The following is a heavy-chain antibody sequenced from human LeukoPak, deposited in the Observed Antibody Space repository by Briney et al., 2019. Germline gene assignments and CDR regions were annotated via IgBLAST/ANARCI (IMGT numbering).Heavy chain of an antibody. Sequence: SVKVSCKASGGTFSSYAVSWVRQAPGQGLEWMGGIIPIFGTANYAQKFQGRVTITADESTSTAYMELSSLRSEDTAVYYCANQDGSGPKPYYYYGMDVWGQGTTVTVSS. J-gene: IGHJ6*02. CDR2: IIPIFGTA. CDR3: ANQDGSGPKPYYYYGMDV. D-gene: IGHD3-10*01. V-gene: IGHV1-69*13. CDR1: GGTFSSYA.